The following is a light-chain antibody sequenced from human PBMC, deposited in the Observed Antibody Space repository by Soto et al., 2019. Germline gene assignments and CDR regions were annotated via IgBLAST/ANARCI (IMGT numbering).Light chain of an antibody. CDR2: AAS. CDR1: QSVSSSY. CDR3: QQYGSSSLT. J-gene: IGKJ4*01. Sequence: EIVLTQSPGTLSLSPGERATLSCRASQSVSSSYLAWYQQKPGQPPRLLIYAASSRATGIPDRFSGSGSGTDFTLTISRLEPEDFAVYYCQQYGSSSLTFDGGTKVEIK. V-gene: IGKV3-20*01.